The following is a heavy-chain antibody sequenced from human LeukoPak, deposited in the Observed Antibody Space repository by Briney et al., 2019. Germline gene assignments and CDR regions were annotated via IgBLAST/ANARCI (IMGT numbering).Heavy chain of an antibody. V-gene: IGHV3-30*18. D-gene: IGHD2-8*01. CDR3: ANPGEGYCTNGVCYTTDY. CDR1: GFTFSSYG. CDR2: ISYDGSNK. Sequence: GGSLRLPCAASGFTFSSYGMHWVRQAQGKGLEWVAVISYDGSNKYYADSVKGRFTISRDNSKNTLYLKMNSLRAKDTAVYYCANPGEGYCTNGVCYTTDYWGQGTLVTVSS. J-gene: IGHJ4*02.